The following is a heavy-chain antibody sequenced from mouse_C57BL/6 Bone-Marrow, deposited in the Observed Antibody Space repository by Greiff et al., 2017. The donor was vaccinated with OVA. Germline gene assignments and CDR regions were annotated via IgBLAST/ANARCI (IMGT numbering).Heavy chain of an antibody. CDR3: AMQGGAMDY. V-gene: IGHV5-15*01. CDR1: GFTFSDYG. J-gene: IGHJ4*01. CDR2: ISNLAYSI. Sequence: EVKLVESGGGLVQPGGSLKLSCAASGFTFSDYGMAWVRQAPRQGPEWVAFISNLAYSIYYADTVTGRFTISRENAKNTLYLEMSILRSEDTAMYSCAMQGGAMDYWGQGTSVTVSS.